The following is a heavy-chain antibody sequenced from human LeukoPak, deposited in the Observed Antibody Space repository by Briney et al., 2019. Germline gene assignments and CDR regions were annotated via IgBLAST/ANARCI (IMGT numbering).Heavy chain of an antibody. V-gene: IGHV4-59*08. J-gene: IGHJ4*02. CDR3: ARGWGYFDS. D-gene: IGHD7-27*01. CDR2: IYYSGST. CDR1: GGSVSSYY. Sequence: SETLSLTCTVSGGSVSSYYLSWIRQPPGKGLEWIGYIYYSGSTNYSPSLESRVTISVDTSKNQFSLKLSSVTAADTAVYYCARGWGYFDSWGQGTLVTVSS.